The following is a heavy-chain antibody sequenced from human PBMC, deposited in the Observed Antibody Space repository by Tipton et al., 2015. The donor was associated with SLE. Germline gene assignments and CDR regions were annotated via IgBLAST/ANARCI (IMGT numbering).Heavy chain of an antibody. CDR3: ARGRRTTYYNRYYFYMDV. D-gene: IGHD3-10*01. CDR2: VNESGRK. Sequence: TLSLTCTVSGGSISSRSSYWGWIRQPPGKGLQWVGEVNESGRKNYNPSLKSRVTVSVDTSQKQISLNLRSVTAADTAVYYCARGRRTTYYNRYYFYMDVWGKGTTVTVSS. V-gene: IGHV4-39*07. CDR1: GGSISSRSSY. J-gene: IGHJ6*03.